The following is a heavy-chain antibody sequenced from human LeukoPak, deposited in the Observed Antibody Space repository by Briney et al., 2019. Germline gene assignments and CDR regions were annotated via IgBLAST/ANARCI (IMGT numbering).Heavy chain of an antibody. J-gene: IGHJ5*02. D-gene: IGHD6-13*01. CDR1: GFTFSSNS. CDR2: ISSSSSTL. CDR3: AGVQKGIAGGGTGGGWFEP. Sequence: GGSLRLSCAASGFTFSSNSMNWVRQAPGKGLAWVSHISSSSSTLYYADSVKCRFTISRDNAKNSLYLQMNSLRAEDTAGYYCAGVQKGIAGGGTGGGWFEPWGRGTRVTVSA. V-gene: IGHV3-48*01.